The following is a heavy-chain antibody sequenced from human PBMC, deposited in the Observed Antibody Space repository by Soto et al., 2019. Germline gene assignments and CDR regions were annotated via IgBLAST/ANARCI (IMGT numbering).Heavy chain of an antibody. J-gene: IGHJ3*02. D-gene: IGHD3-3*01. Sequence: ASVKVSCKASGYTFTSYDINWVRQATGQGLEWMGWMNPNSGNTGYAQKFQGRVTMTRNTSISTAYMELSSLRSKDTAVYYCARMGFDFRSGYSEPAFDIWGQGTMVTVSS. CDR3: ARMGFDFRSGYSEPAFDI. CDR2: MNPNSGNT. CDR1: GYTFTSYD. V-gene: IGHV1-8*01.